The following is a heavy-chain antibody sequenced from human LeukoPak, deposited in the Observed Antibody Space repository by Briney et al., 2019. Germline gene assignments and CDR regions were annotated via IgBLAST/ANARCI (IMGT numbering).Heavy chain of an antibody. J-gene: IGHJ4*02. V-gene: IGHV4-39*07. CDR2: IYYSGST. CDR3: ARELLDSSGHFDY. D-gene: IGHD3-22*01. Sequence: SETLSLTCTVSGGSIGSSSYYWGWIRQPPGKGLEWIGSIYYSGSTYYNPSLKSRVTISVDTSKNQFSLKLSSVTAADTAVYYCARELLDSSGHFDYWGQGTLVTVSS. CDR1: GGSIGSSSYY.